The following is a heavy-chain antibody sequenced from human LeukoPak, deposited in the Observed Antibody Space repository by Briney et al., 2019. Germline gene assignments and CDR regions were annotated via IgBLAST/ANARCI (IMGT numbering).Heavy chain of an antibody. D-gene: IGHD3-9*01. CDR2: INPSGGST. CDR1: GYRFTNNY. CDR3: ARDQGLTGYFDY. Sequence: GASVKVSCKTSGYRFTNNYMHWVRQAPGQGLEWMGIINPSGGSTNYAQKFQGRVAMTRDTSTSTVYMELSGLRSEDTAVYFCARDQGLTGYFDYWGQGTLVTVSS. J-gene: IGHJ4*02. V-gene: IGHV1-46*01.